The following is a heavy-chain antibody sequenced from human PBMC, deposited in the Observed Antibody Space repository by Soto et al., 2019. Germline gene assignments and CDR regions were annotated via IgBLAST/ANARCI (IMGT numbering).Heavy chain of an antibody. Sequence: GASVKVSCKASGGTFSSYAISWVRQAPGQGLEWMGGIIPIFGTANYAQKFQGRVTITADKSTSTAYMELSRLRSEDTAVYYCARGPRNTDPYYYGSGSYYNKWGQGTLVTVSS. CDR1: GGTFSSYA. CDR2: IIPIFGTA. CDR3: ARGPRNTDPYYYGSGSYYNK. J-gene: IGHJ4*02. D-gene: IGHD3-10*01. V-gene: IGHV1-69*06.